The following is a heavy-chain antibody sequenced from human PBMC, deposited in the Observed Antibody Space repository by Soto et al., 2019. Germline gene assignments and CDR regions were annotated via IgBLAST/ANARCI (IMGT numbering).Heavy chain of an antibody. CDR2: INPSGGSA. D-gene: IGHD1-26*01. CDR1: GYTFTSYA. V-gene: IGHV1-46*01. Sequence: GASVKVSCKASGYTFTSYAMHWVRQAPGQGLEWMGIINPSGGSANYAQKFQGRVTMTRDTSTSTVYMELSSLRSEDTAVYYCARVLGGATPFFVYWGQGTLVTVSS. J-gene: IGHJ4*02. CDR3: ARVLGGATPFFVY.